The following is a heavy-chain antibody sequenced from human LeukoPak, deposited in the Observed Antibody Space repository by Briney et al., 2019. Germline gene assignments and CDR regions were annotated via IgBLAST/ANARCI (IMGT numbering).Heavy chain of an antibody. CDR2: IYYSGST. CDR1: GGSISSYY. V-gene: IGHV4-59*01. Sequence: SETLSLTCTVSGGSISSYYWSWIRQPPGKGLEWIGYIYYSGSTNYNPSLKSRVTISVDTSKNQFSLKLSSVTAADTAVYYCARPYGGGLAFDIWGQGTMVTVSS. J-gene: IGHJ3*02. CDR3: ARPYGGGLAFDI. D-gene: IGHD3-10*01.